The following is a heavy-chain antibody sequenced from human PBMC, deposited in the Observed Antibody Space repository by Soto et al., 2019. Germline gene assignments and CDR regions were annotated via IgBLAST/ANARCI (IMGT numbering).Heavy chain of an antibody. V-gene: IGHV1-2*04. CDR3: AREPPGRARGSGFDY. CDR2: INPNSGGT. Sequence: QVQLVQSGAEVKKPGASVKVSCKASGYTFTGYYMHWVRQAPGQGLEWMGWINPNSGGTNYAQKFQGWVTMTRDTSISTAYMELSRLRSDDTAVYDCAREPPGRARGSGFDYWGQGTLVTVSS. D-gene: IGHD1-1*01. J-gene: IGHJ4*02. CDR1: GYTFTGYY.